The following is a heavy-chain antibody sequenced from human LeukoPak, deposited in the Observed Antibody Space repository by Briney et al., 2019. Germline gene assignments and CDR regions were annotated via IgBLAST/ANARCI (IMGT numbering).Heavy chain of an antibody. D-gene: IGHD6-19*01. J-gene: IGHJ4*02. V-gene: IGHV3-21*04. CDR3: ARGESAVADKALDY. CDR2: ISSSSSYT. CDR1: GFTFGDYA. Sequence: GGSLRLSCTASGFTFGDYAISWVRQAPGKGLEWVSSISSSSSYTYYADSVKGRFTISRDNSKNTLFLQMNSLRAEDTAVYYCARGESAVADKALDYWGQGTLVTVSS.